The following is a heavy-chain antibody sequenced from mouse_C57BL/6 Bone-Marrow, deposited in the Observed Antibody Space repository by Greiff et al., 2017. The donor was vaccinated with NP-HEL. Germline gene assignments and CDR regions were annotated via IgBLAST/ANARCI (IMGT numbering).Heavy chain of an antibody. V-gene: IGHV1-75*01. CDR2: IFPGSGST. CDR1: GYTFTDYY. D-gene: IGHD1-1*01. J-gene: IGHJ1*03. CDR3: SDYYGSSPRYWYCDV. Sequence: QVQLQQSGPELVKPGASVKISCKASGYTFTDYYINWVKQRPGQGLEWIGWIFPGSGSTYYNEKFKGKATLTVDKSSSTAYMLLSSLTSEDSAVYFCSDYYGSSPRYWYCDVWGTGTTVTVSS.